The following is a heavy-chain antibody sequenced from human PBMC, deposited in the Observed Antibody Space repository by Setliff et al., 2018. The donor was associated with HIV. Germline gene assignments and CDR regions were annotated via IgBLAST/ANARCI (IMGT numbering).Heavy chain of an antibody. D-gene: IGHD2-15*01. CDR2: IWTDGSEK. J-gene: IGHJ4*02. CDR1: RFTFSHCG. CDR3: ASLLPVDY. Sequence: PGGSLRLSCAASRFTFSHCGMHWVRQAPGKGLEWLAVIWTDGSEKYYVDSLKGRFTISRDTAKNTLYLQVSSLRAEDTAVYYCASLLPVDYWGQGTLVTVSS. V-gene: IGHV3-33*03.